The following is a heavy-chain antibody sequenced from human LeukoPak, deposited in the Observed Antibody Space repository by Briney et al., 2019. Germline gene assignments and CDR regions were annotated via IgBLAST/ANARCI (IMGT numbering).Heavy chain of an antibody. CDR3: AKDEVADFWSGYYWVY. CDR1: GFTFSSYG. V-gene: IGHV3-30*02. CDR2: IRYDGSNK. D-gene: IGHD3-3*01. J-gene: IGHJ4*02. Sequence: GGSLRLSCAASGFTFSSYGMHWVREAPGKGLEWVAFIRYDGSNKYYADSVKGRFTISRDNSKNTLYLQMNSLRAEDTAVYYCAKDEVADFWSGYYWVYWGQGTLVTVS.